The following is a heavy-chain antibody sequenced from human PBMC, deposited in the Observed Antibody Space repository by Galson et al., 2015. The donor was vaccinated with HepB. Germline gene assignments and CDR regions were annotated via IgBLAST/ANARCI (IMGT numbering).Heavy chain of an antibody. CDR3: ARVSYVIGNDY. D-gene: IGHD2-21*01. Sequence: SVNVSCKASGGIFSNYAISWVRQAPGQGLEWMGGIIPISSSANYAQRFKGRLMITADKSTSTAYMELSSLRSEDTAVYYCARVSYVIGNDYWGQGTLVTVSS. V-gene: IGHV1-69*06. CDR1: GGIFSNYA. CDR2: IIPISSSA. J-gene: IGHJ4*02.